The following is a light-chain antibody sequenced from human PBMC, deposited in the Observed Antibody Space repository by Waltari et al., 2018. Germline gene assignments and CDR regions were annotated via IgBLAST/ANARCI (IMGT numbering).Light chain of an antibody. V-gene: IGKV3D-15*01. CDR3: QQETNWSLN. Sequence: IVMTQSPVTLSVSPGERATLSCRASQIVDNRVAWYQQKTLQSPRLLVYDASTRATGILDRFSGSGSGTEFTFIISSLEPEDEEGDFCQQETNWSLNFGGGTKVEIK. J-gene: IGKJ4*01. CDR1: QIVDNR. CDR2: DAS.